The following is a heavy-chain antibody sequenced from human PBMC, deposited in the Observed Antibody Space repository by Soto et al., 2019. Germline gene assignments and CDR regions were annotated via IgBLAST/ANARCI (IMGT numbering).Heavy chain of an antibody. Sequence: GRPRRLSCTVSDFTINSAWLNGFRQAPEKGLEWVGRIKSKTDGGTTDYAAPVKGRFTISRDDSKNTLYLQMNSLKTEDKAVYYCTTAAYYDSSGYSNYYYYYYGMDVWGQGTTVTVSS. CDR1: DFTINSAW. D-gene: IGHD3-22*01. CDR2: IKSKTDGGTT. J-gene: IGHJ6*02. CDR3: TTAAYYDSSGYSNYYYYYYGMDV. V-gene: IGHV3-15*07.